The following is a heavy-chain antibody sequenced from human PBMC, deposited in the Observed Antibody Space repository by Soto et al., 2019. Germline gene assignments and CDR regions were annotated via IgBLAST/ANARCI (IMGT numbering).Heavy chain of an antibody. Sequence: SETLSLTCLVSGFPISSTYSWGWIRQPPGKGLEWIGSISHSGTTSYSPSLTSRVSISVDTSKNQVSLKLTSVTAADTAVYFCARVTMVIRDSGHFGVDVWGHGTTVTAP. D-gene: IGHD4-17*01. CDR1: GFPISSTYS. V-gene: IGHV4-38-2*02. J-gene: IGHJ6*02. CDR2: ISHSGTT. CDR3: ARVTMVIRDSGHFGVDV.